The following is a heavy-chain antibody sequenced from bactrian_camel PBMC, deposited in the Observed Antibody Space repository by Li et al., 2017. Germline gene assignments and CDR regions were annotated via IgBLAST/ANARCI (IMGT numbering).Heavy chain of an antibody. D-gene: IGHD6*01. Sequence: VQLVESGGGSVQAGGSLKLSCAYSGFADSRYCMAWFRQAPGKEREGVAFIGTDGTTSYDDSVKGRFTISRDNAKNTVSLQMNVLKSEDTAQYYCATGGGWSTYWGQGTQVTVS. CDR3: ATGGGWSTY. CDR2: IGTDGTT. V-gene: IGHV3S67*01. J-gene: IGHJ4*01. CDR1: GFADSRYC.